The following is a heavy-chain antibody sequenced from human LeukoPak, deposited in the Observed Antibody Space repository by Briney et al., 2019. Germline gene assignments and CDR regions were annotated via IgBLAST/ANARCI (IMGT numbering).Heavy chain of an antibody. CDR3: AKDDLRIAAAGLFDY. V-gene: IGHV3-33*06. Sequence: GGSLRLSCAASGLTFSSYGMHWVRQAPGKGLEWVAVIWYDGSNKYYADSVKGRLTISRDNSKNTLYLQMNSLRAEDTAVYYCAKDDLRIAAAGLFDYWGQGTLVTVSS. CDR2: IWYDGSNK. J-gene: IGHJ4*02. D-gene: IGHD6-13*01. CDR1: GLTFSSYG.